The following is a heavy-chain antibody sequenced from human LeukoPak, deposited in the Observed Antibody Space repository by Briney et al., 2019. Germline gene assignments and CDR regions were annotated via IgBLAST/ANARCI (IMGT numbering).Heavy chain of an antibody. CDR2: ISSSGSTL. D-gene: IGHD5-12*01. CDR3: AGERGGYGFY. V-gene: IGHV3-48*03. Sequence: QSGGSLRLSCAASGFTFSSYEMNWVRQAPGKGLEWISYISSSGSTLYYADSVKGRFTISRDDARNSLHLQMNSLRGEDTAVYYCAGERGGYGFYWGQGTLVTVSS. J-gene: IGHJ4*02. CDR1: GFTFSSYE.